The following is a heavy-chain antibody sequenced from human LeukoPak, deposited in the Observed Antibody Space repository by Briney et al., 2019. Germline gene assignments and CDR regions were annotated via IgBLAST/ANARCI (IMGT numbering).Heavy chain of an antibody. J-gene: IGHJ4*02. CDR3: ARVDGISYYYDSSGYYYEANDY. CDR2: ISSSSSYI. CDR1: GFTFSSYS. V-gene: IGHV3-21*01. Sequence: GESLRLSCAASGFTFSSYSMNWVRQAPGKGLEWVSSISSSSSYIYYADSVKGRFTISRDNAKNSLYLQMNSLRAEDTAVYYCARVDGISYYYDSSGYYYEANDYWGQGTLVTVSS. D-gene: IGHD3-22*01.